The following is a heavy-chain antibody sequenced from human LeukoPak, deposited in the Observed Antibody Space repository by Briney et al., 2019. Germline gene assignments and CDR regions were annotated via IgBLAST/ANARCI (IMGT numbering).Heavy chain of an antibody. CDR3: ARGCNYYDSSGYGPNYYYYYMDV. J-gene: IGHJ6*03. D-gene: IGHD3-22*01. CDR2: INWNGGST. V-gene: IGHV3-20*04. Sequence: RPGGSLRLSCAASGFTFDDYGMSWVRQAPGKGLEWVSGINWNGGSTGYADSVKGRFTISRDNAKSSLYLQMNSLRAEDTALYYCARGCNYYDSSGYGPNYYYYYMDVWGKGTTVTVSS. CDR1: GFTFDDYG.